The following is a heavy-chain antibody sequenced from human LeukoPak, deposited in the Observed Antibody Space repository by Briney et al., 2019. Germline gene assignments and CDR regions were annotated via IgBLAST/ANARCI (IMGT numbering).Heavy chain of an antibody. CDR3: ARGTEDYYFDY. D-gene: IGHD2-15*01. J-gene: IGHJ4*02. Sequence: PSETLSLTCTVSGGSISGTSYYWGWIRQPPGKGLEWIGSIYYSGSTYYNPSLKSRVTISVDTSKNQFSLKLSSVTAADTAVYYCARGTEDYYFDYWGQGTLVTVSS. V-gene: IGHV4-39*01. CDR1: GGSISGTSYY. CDR2: IYYSGST.